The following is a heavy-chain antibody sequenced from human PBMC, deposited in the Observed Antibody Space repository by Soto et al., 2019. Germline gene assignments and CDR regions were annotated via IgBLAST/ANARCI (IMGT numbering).Heavy chain of an antibody. CDR3: ARHQRGRRSDAFDI. D-gene: IGHD1-26*01. J-gene: IGHJ3*02. V-gene: IGHV4-39*01. CDR1: GGSISSSSYY. Sequence: QLQLQESGPGLVKPSETLSLTCTVSGGSISSSSYYWGWIRQPPGKGLEWIGSIYYSGSTYYNPSLKSRVTISVHTSKIQFSLKRSSVTAADTAVYYCARHQRGRRSDAFDIWGQGTMVTVSS. CDR2: IYYSGST.